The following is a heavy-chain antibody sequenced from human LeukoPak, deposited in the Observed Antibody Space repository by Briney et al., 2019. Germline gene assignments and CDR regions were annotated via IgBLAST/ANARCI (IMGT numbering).Heavy chain of an antibody. CDR1: GFTFSSYS. J-gene: IGHJ4*02. V-gene: IGHV3-48*01. CDR2: ISSSSSTI. CDR3: ANTNGDYDC. D-gene: IGHD4-17*01. Sequence: GGSLRLSCAASGFTFSSYSMNWVRQAPGKGLEWVSYISSSSSTIYYADSVKGRFTISRDNSKNTLYLQMNSLRAEDTAVYYCANTNGDYDCWGQGTLVTVSS.